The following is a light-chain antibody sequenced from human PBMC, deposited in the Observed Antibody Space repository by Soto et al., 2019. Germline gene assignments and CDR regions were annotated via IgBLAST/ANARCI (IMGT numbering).Light chain of an antibody. CDR2: AAS. CDR1: QSVSSTY. J-gene: IGKJ1*01. Sequence: EIVLTQSPGTLSLSPGERATLSCRPSQSVSSTYLDWYQQKPGQAPRLLIYAASSRATVIPDRFSGGASATDFTLTISRLEPEDCAVYYCRHYINSQWTFGQGTKVEIK. V-gene: IGKV3-20*01. CDR3: RHYINSQWT.